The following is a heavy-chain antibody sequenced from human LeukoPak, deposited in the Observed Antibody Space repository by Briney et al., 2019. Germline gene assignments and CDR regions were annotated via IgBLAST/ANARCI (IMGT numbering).Heavy chain of an antibody. CDR3: ASPYCSSTTCYPRTFHH. J-gene: IGHJ1*01. V-gene: IGHV3-7*01. CDR2: IKQDGSEK. CDR1: GFTFSSNW. D-gene: IGHD2-2*01. Sequence: GGSLRLSCAASGFTFSSNWRSWVRQAPGKGLEWVANIKQDGSEKYYVGSVKGRFTISRDNAKNSLYLQMNSLRAEDTAVYYCASPYCSSTTCYPRTFHHWGQGTLVTVSS.